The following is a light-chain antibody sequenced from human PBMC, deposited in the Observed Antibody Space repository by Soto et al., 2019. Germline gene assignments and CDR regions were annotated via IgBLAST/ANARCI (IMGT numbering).Light chain of an antibody. CDR2: TVS. J-gene: IGKJ3*01. CDR3: MQSLQTVFT. V-gene: IGKV2-30*01. Sequence: DVVMTQSPLSLPVPLGQPASISCRSSQSLVFSDGNTYLSWFHQRPGQSPRRLLFTVSTRASGVPDRFSGSGSGTDFTLKISGLEAEDVGVYYCMQSLQTVFTFGPGTIVDVK. CDR1: QSLVFSDGNTY.